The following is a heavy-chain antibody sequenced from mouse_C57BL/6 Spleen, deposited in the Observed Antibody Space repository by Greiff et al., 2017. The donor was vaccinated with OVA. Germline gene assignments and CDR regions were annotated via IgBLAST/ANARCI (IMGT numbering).Heavy chain of an antibody. CDR3: ARSAGLLRPFDY. J-gene: IGHJ2*01. CDR1: GYTFTSYW. V-gene: IGHV1-69*01. D-gene: IGHD2-3*01. CDR2: IDPSDSYT. Sequence: VQLQQPGAELVMPGASVKLSCKASGYTFTSYWMHWVKQRPGQGLEWIGEIDPSDSYTNYNQKFKGKSTLTVDKSSSTAYMQLSSLTSEDSAVYYCARSAGLLRPFDYWGQGTTLTVSS.